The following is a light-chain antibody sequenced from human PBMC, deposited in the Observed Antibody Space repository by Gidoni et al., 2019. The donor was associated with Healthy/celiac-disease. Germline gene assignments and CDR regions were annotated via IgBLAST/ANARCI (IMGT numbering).Light chain of an antibody. Sequence: DIQMTPSPSTLSASLGDRVTITCRASQSLSSWLAWYQQKPGKAPKLLIYKASSLESGVPSRFSGSGSGTEFTLNISSLQPDDFATYYCQQYNNYSRTFGQGTKVEIK. CDR1: QSLSSW. CDR3: QQYNNYSRT. J-gene: IGKJ1*01. V-gene: IGKV1-5*03. CDR2: KAS.